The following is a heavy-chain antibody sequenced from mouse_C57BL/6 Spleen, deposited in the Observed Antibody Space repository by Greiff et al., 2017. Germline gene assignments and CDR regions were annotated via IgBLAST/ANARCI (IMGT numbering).Heavy chain of an antibody. D-gene: IGHD2-4*01. CDR1: GYTFTSSW. Sequence: QVQLQQPGAELVKPGASVTMSCKASGYTFTSSWITWVKQRPGHGLEWIGDIYPGSGSTNYNEKFKSKATLTVDTSSSTAYMQLSSLTSEDSAVYYCARYDYGDFDYWGQGTTLTGSS. V-gene: IGHV1-55*01. J-gene: IGHJ2*01. CDR3: ARYDYGDFDY. CDR2: IYPGSGST.